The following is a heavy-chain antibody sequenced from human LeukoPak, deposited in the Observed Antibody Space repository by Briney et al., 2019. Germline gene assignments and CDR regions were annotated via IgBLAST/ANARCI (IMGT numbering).Heavy chain of an antibody. CDR3: ARDPSRYYGSGSYYSIMDV. CDR2: IDPNSGGT. Sequence: ASVKVSCKASGYTFTGYYIHWVRQAPGQGLEWMGWIDPNSGGTIYAQKFQGRVTMTRDTSISTAYMELSRLRSDDTAVYYCARDPSRYYGSGSYYSIMDVWGQGTTVTVSS. V-gene: IGHV1-2*02. CDR1: GYTFTGYY. D-gene: IGHD3-10*01. J-gene: IGHJ6*02.